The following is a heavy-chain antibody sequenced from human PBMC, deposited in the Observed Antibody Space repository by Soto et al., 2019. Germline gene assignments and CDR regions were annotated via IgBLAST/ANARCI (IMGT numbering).Heavy chain of an antibody. Sequence: ASVKVSCKASGYTFTSYGISWVRQAPGQGLEWMGWISAYNGNTNYAQKLQGRVTMTTDTSTSTAYMELRSLRSDDTAVYYCARVGADTAMVRYYYYYYMDVWGKGTTVTVSS. V-gene: IGHV1-18*01. CDR2: ISAYNGNT. D-gene: IGHD5-18*01. J-gene: IGHJ6*03. CDR3: ARVGADTAMVRYYYYYYMDV. CDR1: GYTFTSYG.